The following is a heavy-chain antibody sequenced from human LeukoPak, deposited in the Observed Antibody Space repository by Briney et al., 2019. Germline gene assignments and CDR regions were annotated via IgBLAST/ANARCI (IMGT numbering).Heavy chain of an antibody. J-gene: IGHJ5*02. CDR3: AKDRRGSSGWYDWFDP. CDR1: GFTFSSYA. V-gene: IGHV3-23*01. D-gene: IGHD6-19*01. CDR2: ISGSGGST. Sequence: GGSLRLSCTASGFTFSSYAMSWVRQSPGKGLEWVSGISGSGGSTYYADSVKGRFTISRDNPKNTSYLQVNSLRAEDTAIYYCAKDRRGSSGWYDWFDPWGQGTLVTVSS.